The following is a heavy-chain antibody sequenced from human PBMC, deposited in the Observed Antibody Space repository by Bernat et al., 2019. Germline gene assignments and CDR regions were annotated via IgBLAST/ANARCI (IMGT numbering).Heavy chain of an antibody. Sequence: EVQLVESGGGLVQPGESLRLSCTASGFTFSIYWMSWVRQAPGKGLEWVANIKEDGSEKYYVDSVKGRFTISRDNAKNSLDLQMNSLRTEDTAVYYCARGRWKYWGQGTLVTVSS. CDR3: ARGRWKY. D-gene: IGHD1-1*01. CDR2: IKEDGSEK. V-gene: IGHV3-7*01. J-gene: IGHJ4*02. CDR1: GFTFSIYW.